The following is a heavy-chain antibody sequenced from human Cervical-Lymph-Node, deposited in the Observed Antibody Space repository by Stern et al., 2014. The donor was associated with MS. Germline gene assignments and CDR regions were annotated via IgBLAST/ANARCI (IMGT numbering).Heavy chain of an antibody. V-gene: IGHV1-69*01. CDR1: GVPFSNSS. CDR3: ARGGLYYYYSGMDV. CDR2: IIPLFGTT. Sequence: VQLVESGAEVKKPGSSVKVSCKASGVPFSNSSITWVRQAPGQGLEWMGGIIPLFGTTHYAQMFQGRVTITADESTITSYMELSSLRSEDTAVYYCARGGLYYYYSGMDVWGQGTTVTVSS. J-gene: IGHJ6*02.